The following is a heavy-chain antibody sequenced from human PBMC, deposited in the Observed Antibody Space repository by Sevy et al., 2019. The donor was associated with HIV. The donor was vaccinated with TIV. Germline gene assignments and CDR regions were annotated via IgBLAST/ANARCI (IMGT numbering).Heavy chain of an antibody. V-gene: IGHV3-23*01. CDR2: ISGGGGGT. D-gene: IGHD1-1*01. CDR3: AEHDIDDIEDGWYVGL. J-gene: IGHJ2*01. CDR1: GFTFNNYA. Sequence: GGSLRLSCAASGFTFNNYAMSWVRQAPGKGLEWKGLEWVSTISGGGGGTYYADSVRCRFTISRENSKNTLYLQVNSLSSEDTDVYYCAEHDIDDIEDGWYVGLWGRGTLVTVSS.